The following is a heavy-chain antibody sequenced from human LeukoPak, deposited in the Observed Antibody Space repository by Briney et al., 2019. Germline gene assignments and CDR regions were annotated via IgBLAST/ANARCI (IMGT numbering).Heavy chain of an antibody. J-gene: IGHJ5*02. Sequence: GASVKVSCKASGYTFTSYYMHWVRQAPGQGLEWMGIINPSGGSTSYAQKFQGKVTMTRDTSTGTVYMELSSLRSEDTAVYYCARGLWFGDRINWFDPWGQGTLVTVSS. CDR1: GYTFTSYY. D-gene: IGHD3-10*01. CDR3: ARGLWFGDRINWFDP. CDR2: INPSGGST. V-gene: IGHV1-46*01.